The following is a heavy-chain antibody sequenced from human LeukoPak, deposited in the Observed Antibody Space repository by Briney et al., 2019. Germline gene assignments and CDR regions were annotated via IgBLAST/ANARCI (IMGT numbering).Heavy chain of an antibody. V-gene: IGHV4-61*02. CDR1: GGSISSGSYY. D-gene: IGHD1-26*01. CDR3: ARHQWVPAFDI. CDR2: IYTSGST. Sequence: PSETLSLTFTVSGGSISSGSYYWSWIRQPAGKGLEWIGRIYTSGSTNYNPSLKSRVTISVDTSKNQFSLKLSSVTAADTAVYYCARHQWVPAFDIWGQGTVVTVSS. J-gene: IGHJ3*02.